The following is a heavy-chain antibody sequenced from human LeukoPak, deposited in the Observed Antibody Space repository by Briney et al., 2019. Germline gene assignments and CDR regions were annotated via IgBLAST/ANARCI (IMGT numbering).Heavy chain of an antibody. CDR1: GGSISSSSYY. CDR3: ARRMGDDYSNYGPLY. CDR2: IYYSGST. J-gene: IGHJ4*02. Sequence: SETLSLTCTVSGGSISSSSYYWGWIRQPPGKGLEWIGSIYYSGSTYYNPSLKSRVTISVDTSKNQFSLKLSSVTAADTAVYYCARRMGDDYSNYGPLYWGQGTLVTVSS. D-gene: IGHD4-11*01. V-gene: IGHV4-39*07.